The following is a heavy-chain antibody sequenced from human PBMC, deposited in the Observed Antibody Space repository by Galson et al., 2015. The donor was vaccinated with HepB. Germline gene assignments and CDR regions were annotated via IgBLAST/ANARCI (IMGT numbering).Heavy chain of an antibody. V-gene: IGHV3-9*01. CDR3: AKDRAYCGGDCSSSYYGMDV. CDR2: ISWNSGSI. J-gene: IGHJ6*02. CDR1: GFTFDDYA. D-gene: IGHD2-21*02. Sequence: SLRLSCAASGFTFDDYAMHWVRQAPGKGLEWVSGISWNSGSIGYADSVKGRFTISGDNAKNSLYLQMNSLRAEDTALYYCAKDRAYCGGDCSSSYYGMDVWGQGTTVTVSS.